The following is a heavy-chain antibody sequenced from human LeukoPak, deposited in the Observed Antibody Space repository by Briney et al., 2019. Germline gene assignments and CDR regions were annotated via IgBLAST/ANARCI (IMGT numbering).Heavy chain of an antibody. D-gene: IGHD3-22*01. CDR2: ITPNADRT. J-gene: IGHJ1*01. CDR3: AIVHGYYDGSGYWVQ. V-gene: IGHV3-23*01. CDR1: GFTFGSYG. Sequence: GGSLRLSCAASGFTFGSYGMSWVRQAPGKGLEWVSFITPNADRTSYADSVEGRFTISRDNPRNTLYMQMNSLRDEDTAVYYCAIVHGYYDGSGYWVQWGQGTLVTVSS.